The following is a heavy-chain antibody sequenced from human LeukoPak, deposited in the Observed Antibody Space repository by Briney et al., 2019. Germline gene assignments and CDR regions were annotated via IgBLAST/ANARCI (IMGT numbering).Heavy chain of an antibody. V-gene: IGHV3-21*01. CDR1: GFTFSNYN. D-gene: IGHD3-22*01. CDR3: ARGSSGYYY. Sequence: GGSLRLSCAASGFTFSNYNMNWVRQASGKGLEWVSSISSSSSFIYYADSVKGRFTISRDNAKNSLYLQMNSLRAEDTAVYYCARGSSGYYYWGQGTLVTVSS. J-gene: IGHJ4*02. CDR2: ISSSSSFI.